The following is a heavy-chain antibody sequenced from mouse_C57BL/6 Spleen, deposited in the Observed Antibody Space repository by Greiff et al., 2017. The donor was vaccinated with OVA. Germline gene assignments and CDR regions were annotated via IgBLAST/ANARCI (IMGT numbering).Heavy chain of an antibody. CDR3: ARPDGYSYYFDY. CDR1: GFTFSSYG. J-gene: IGHJ2*01. CDR2: ISSGGSYT. Sequence: EVKLMESGGDLVKPGGSLKLSCAASGFTFSSYGMSWVRQTPDKRLEWVATISSGGSYTYYPDSVKGRFTISRDNAKNTLYLQMSSLKSEDTAMYYCARPDGYSYYFDYWGQGTTLTVSS. V-gene: IGHV5-6*01. D-gene: IGHD2-3*01.